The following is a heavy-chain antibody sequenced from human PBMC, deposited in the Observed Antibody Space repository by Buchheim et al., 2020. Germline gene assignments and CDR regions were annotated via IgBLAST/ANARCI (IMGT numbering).Heavy chain of an antibody. J-gene: IGHJ6*02. CDR2: ISAHSGNT. CDR1: GYTFTFYG. D-gene: IGHD2-8*01. CDR3: ARVGCTNGVCYAGYHYGMDV. Sequence: QVQLVQSGAEVKKPGASVKVSCKASGYTFTFYGINWVRQAPGQGLEWMAWISAHSGNTNYAQKFHGRVTMTTDTSTSTAYMELRSLRSDDTAVYYCARVGCTNGVCYAGYHYGMDVWGQGTT. V-gene: IGHV1-18*01.